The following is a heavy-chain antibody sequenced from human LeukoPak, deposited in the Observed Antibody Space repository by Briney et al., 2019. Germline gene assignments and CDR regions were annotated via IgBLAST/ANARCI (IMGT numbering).Heavy chain of an antibody. CDR1: GGSISSYY. CDR3: AREGGAYYYDSSGGYYFDY. J-gene: IGHJ4*02. Sequence: PSETLSLTCTVSGGSISSYYWSWIRQPPGKGLEWIGYIYYSGTTNYNPSLKSRVTISVDTSKNQFSLKLSSVTAADTAVYYCAREGGAYYYDSSGGYYFDYWGQGTLVTVSS. V-gene: IGHV4-59*12. CDR2: IYYSGTT. D-gene: IGHD3-22*01.